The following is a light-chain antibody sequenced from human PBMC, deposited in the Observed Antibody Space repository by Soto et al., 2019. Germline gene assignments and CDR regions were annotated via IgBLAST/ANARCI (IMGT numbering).Light chain of an antibody. V-gene: IGKV1-27*01. Sequence: DIQMTQSPSSLSASVGDRVTLTCRASQDISQYLAWYQQRPVKVPKLLIYYASTLQSGVPSRFSGSGSGTEFTLTISSLQPEDVATYYCLKYTKDAPGTFGQGTKVEI. CDR3: LKYTKDAPGT. CDR2: YAS. J-gene: IGKJ1*01. CDR1: QDISQY.